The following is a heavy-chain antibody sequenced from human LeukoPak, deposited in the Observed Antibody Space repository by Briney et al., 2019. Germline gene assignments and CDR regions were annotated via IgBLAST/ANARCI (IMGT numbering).Heavy chain of an antibody. Sequence: PGGSLRLSCAASGFNFHSYGMHWVRQAPGKGLDWVAFVRYDVSIQYYADSVKGRFAISRDNSKGTVSLQMNSLRPEDTAVYYCGKGSSTSACPDYWGQGTLVTVSS. CDR3: GKGSSTSACPDY. V-gene: IGHV3-30*02. CDR1: GFNFHSYG. CDR2: VRYDVSIQ. D-gene: IGHD6-19*01. J-gene: IGHJ4*02.